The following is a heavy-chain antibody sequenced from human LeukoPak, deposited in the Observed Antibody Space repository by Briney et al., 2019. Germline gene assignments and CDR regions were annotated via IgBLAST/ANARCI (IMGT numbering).Heavy chain of an antibody. D-gene: IGHD3-10*01. J-gene: IGHJ5*02. V-gene: IGHV4-39*01. CDR2: IYYSGSA. CDR1: GGSISSSSDY. CDR3: ARTMFRGVNFQYWFDA. Sequence: SETLSLTCTVSGGSISSSSDYWGWIRQPPGKGLEWIGNIYYSGSAYHNPSLKSRVSISVDTSKNQFSLKLSSVTAADTAVYYCARTMFRGVNFQYWFDAWGQRTMVTVSS.